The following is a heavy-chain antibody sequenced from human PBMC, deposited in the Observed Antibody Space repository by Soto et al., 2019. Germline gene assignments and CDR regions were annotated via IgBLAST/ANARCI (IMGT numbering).Heavy chain of an antibody. J-gene: IGHJ4*02. D-gene: IGHD1-26*01. Sequence: EVQVLESGGGLVQPGGSLRLSCVVSVFPFGANAMSWVRQAPGKGLEWVSGLSNTGRRTSYADSVTGRFNISRDNSENTVYLQMNSLRVEDTAVYYCATEMGATQVPFDNWGQGTLVTVSS. CDR2: LSNTGRRT. CDR1: VFPFGANA. CDR3: ATEMGATQVPFDN. V-gene: IGHV3-23*01.